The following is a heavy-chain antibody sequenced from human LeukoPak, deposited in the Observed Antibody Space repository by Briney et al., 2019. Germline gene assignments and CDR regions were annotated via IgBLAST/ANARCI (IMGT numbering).Heavy chain of an antibody. CDR3: ARETRNYYDSTGYYSFDY. CDR2: MYYRGST. D-gene: IGHD3-22*01. Sequence: PSETLSLTCSVSGYSINSGYYWGWIRQPPGRGLEWIGNMYYRGSTDYSPSLKSRVTISVDTSKNQFSLKLSSVTAADTAVYYCARETRNYYDSTGYYSFDYWGQGTLVTVSP. CDR1: GYSINSGYY. V-gene: IGHV4-38-2*02. J-gene: IGHJ4*02.